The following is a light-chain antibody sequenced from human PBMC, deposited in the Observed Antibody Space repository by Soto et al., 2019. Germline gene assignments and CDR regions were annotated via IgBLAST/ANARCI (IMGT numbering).Light chain of an antibody. Sequence: QSVLTQPPSVSGAPGQRVTISCSGSSSNIGAGYDVHWYQQLPGTAPKLLIYSNTNRPSGVPDQFSGSKSGTSASLAITGLQAEDEADYYCQSYDSSLSGYVFGTGTKLTVL. J-gene: IGLJ1*01. V-gene: IGLV1-40*01. CDR3: QSYDSSLSGYV. CDR2: SNT. CDR1: SSNIGAGYD.